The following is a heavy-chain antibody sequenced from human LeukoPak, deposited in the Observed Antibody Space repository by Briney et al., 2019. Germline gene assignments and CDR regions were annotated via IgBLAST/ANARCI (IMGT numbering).Heavy chain of an antibody. J-gene: IGHJ4*02. D-gene: IGHD3-3*01. V-gene: IGHV3-30*03. CDR1: GFTLNKYW. CDR3: ARGGDSNYYDFWSGYPY. Sequence: PGGSLRLSCAASGFTLNKYWMHWVRQAPGKGLEWVAVISYDGSNKYYADSVKGRFTISRDNSKNTLYLQMNSLRAEDTAVYYCARGGDSNYYDFWSGYPYWGQGTLVTVSS. CDR2: ISYDGSNK.